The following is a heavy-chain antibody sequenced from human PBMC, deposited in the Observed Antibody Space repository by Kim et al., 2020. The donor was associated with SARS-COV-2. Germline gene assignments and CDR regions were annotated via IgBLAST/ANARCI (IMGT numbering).Heavy chain of an antibody. V-gene: IGHV1-58*01. CDR1: GFTFTSSA. J-gene: IGHJ6*02. D-gene: IGHD3-3*01. CDR2: IVVGSGNT. Sequence: SVKVSCKASGFTFTSSAVQWVRQARGQRLEWIGWIVVGSGNTNYAQKFQERVTITRDMSTSTAYMELSSLRSEDTAVYYCAADPFLGNGMDVWGQGTTVTVSS. CDR3: AADPFLGNGMDV.